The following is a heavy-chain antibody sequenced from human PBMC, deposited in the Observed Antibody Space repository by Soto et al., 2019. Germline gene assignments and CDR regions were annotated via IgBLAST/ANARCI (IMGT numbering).Heavy chain of an antibody. CDR1: GASIITDNYF. CDR3: ARRRASDYGGNHHPYYFDR. V-gene: IGHV4-39*01. J-gene: IGHJ4*02. CDR2: ISYSGRT. Sequence: SETLSLTCTVSGASIITDNYFWVWIRQSPRRGLELIGSISYSGRTYDKPSLQSRVTTSIDASKNQFSLKLTSVTTADTAVYYCARRRASDYGGNHHPYYFDRWGQGALVTVSS. D-gene: IGHD4-17*01.